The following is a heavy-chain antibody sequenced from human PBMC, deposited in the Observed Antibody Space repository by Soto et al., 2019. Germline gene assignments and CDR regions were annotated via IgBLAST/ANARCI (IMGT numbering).Heavy chain of an antibody. D-gene: IGHD2-8*01. Sequence: QVQLVESGGGVVQPGRSLRLSCAASGFTFSSYGMHWVRQAPGKGLEWVAVISYDGSNKYYADSVKGRFTISRDNSKNTLYLQMNGLRAEDTAVYYCAKERLRYCTNGVCPRLGGMDVWGQGTTVTVSS. V-gene: IGHV3-30*18. CDR2: ISYDGSNK. J-gene: IGHJ6*02. CDR3: AKERLRYCTNGVCPRLGGMDV. CDR1: GFTFSSYG.